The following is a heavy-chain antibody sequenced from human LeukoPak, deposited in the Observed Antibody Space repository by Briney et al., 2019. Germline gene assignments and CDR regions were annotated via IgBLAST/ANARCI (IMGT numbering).Heavy chain of an antibody. CDR2: IYYSGST. J-gene: IGHJ4*02. Sequence: SETLSLTCTVSGGSISSYYWSWIRQPPGKGLEWIGYIYYSGSTNYNPSLKSRVTISVDTSKNQFSLKLSSVTAADTAVYYCAIGYDSSGYYHFDYWGQGTLVTVSS. D-gene: IGHD3-22*01. CDR1: GGSISSYY. V-gene: IGHV4-59*01. CDR3: AIGYDSSGYYHFDY.